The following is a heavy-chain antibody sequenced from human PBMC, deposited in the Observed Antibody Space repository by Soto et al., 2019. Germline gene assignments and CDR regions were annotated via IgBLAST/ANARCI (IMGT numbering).Heavy chain of an antibody. CDR2: ISGYNGNT. D-gene: IGHD3-22*01. CDR3: ARDVTRNYYDSSGYYYFDS. V-gene: IGHV1-18*04. J-gene: IGHJ4*02. Sequence: XSVKVSCKASVYSFTDYGVSWVRQAPGQGLEWMGWISGYNGNTNYAQNLQGRVSMTTDTSTSTAYMELRSLRSDDTAVYYCARDVTRNYYDSSGYYYFDSWGQGTLVTVSS. CDR1: VYSFTDYG.